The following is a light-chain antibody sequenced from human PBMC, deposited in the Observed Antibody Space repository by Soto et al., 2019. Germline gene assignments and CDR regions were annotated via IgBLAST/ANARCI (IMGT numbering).Light chain of an antibody. CDR1: SSNIGHNY. V-gene: IGLV1-51*01. Sequence: QSVLTQPPSVSAAPGQKVTISCSGSSSNIGHNYVSWYQQLPGTAPKFLIYDNNKRPSGIPDRFSGSKSGTSATLGITGLQTGDEADYYCGTWDSSLDAYVFGAGTKVTVL. CDR3: GTWDSSLDAYV. J-gene: IGLJ1*01. CDR2: DNN.